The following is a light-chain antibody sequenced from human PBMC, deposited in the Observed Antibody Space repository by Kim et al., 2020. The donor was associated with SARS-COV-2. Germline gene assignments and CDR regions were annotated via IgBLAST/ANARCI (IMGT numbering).Light chain of an antibody. CDR3: QQYNT. J-gene: IGKJ1*01. Sequence: STRSASVGDRVTITCRASQSITSWLAWYQQKPGKAPKLLIYKASTLESGVPSRFSGSASGTEFTLTISSLQPDDFATYYCQQYNTFGQGTKVDIK. CDR2: KAS. V-gene: IGKV1-5*03. CDR1: QSITSW.